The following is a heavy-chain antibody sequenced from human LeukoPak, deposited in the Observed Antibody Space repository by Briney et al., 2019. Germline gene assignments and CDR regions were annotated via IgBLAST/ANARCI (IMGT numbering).Heavy chain of an antibody. V-gene: IGHV3-30-3*01. CDR2: ISYDGNNR. Sequence: PGGSLRLSCVDFGFIFSSYTMNWVRQAPGKGLEWVAVISYDGNNRDYADSVRGRFTISRDNSKNTLYLDMKTLRPDDTAVYYCARDHVRYHIWGQGTLVTVSS. J-gene: IGHJ4*02. CDR1: GFIFSSYT. D-gene: IGHD2-2*01. CDR3: ARDHVRYHI.